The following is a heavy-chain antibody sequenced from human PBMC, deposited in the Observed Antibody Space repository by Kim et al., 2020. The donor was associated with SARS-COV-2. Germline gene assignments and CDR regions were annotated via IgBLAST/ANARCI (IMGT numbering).Heavy chain of an antibody. Sequence: SETLSLTCAVYGGSFSGYYWSWIRQPPGKGLEWIGEINHSGGTNYNPSLKSRVTISVDTSKNQFSLKLSSVTAADTAVYYCARGGDGYNWGMDYYYGMDVWGQGTTVTVSS. V-gene: IGHV4-34*01. CDR2: INHSGGT. D-gene: IGHD5-12*01. CDR1: GGSFSGYY. J-gene: IGHJ6*02. CDR3: ARGGDGYNWGMDYYYGMDV.